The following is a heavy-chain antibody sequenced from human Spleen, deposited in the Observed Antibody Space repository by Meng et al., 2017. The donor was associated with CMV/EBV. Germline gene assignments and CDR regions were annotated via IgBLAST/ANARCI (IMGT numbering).Heavy chain of an antibody. CDR3: ARDFAFGDYADY. CDR1: GFSFSSYT. D-gene: IGHD4-17*01. Sequence: GGSLRLSCAAFGFSFSSYTMNWVRQAPGKGLEWVSSISGSRKYIYYADSVKGRFTISRDNAKNSLYLQMNSLRAEDTAVYYCARDFAFGDYADYWGQGTLVTVSS. J-gene: IGHJ4*02. V-gene: IGHV3-21*01. CDR2: ISGSRKYI.